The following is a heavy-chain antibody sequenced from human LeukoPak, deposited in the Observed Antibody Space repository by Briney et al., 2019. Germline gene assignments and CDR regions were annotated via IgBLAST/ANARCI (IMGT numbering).Heavy chain of an antibody. J-gene: IGHJ4*02. D-gene: IGHD3-22*01. Sequence: GGSLRLSCAASGFTFSSYSVNWVRQAPGKGLEWVSSISSSSYIYYADSVKGRFTIFRDNAKNSLYLQMNSLRAEDTAVYYCARGPSLYYYDSSGYPYYFDYWGQGTLVTVSS. CDR1: GFTFSSYS. CDR3: ARGPSLYYYDSSGYPYYFDY. CDR2: ISSSSYI. V-gene: IGHV3-21*01.